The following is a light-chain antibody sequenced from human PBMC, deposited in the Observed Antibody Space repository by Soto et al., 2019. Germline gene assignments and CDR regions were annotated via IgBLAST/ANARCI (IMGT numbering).Light chain of an antibody. CDR3: AGWDDTLSAQV. CDR2: MNN. Sequence: QSVLTQLPSASGAPGQRVTISCSGSRSNIGRNFVYWYQHVPGTAPKLLIHMNNERPSGVPDRFSGSKSGTSVALAISGLRSGDEAASYCAGWDDTLSAQVFGPGTQLTVL. V-gene: IGLV1-47*01. CDR1: RSNIGRNF. J-gene: IGLJ3*02.